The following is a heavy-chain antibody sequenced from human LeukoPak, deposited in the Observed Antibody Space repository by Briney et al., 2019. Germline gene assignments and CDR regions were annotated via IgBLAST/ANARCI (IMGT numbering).Heavy chain of an antibody. D-gene: IGHD2-2*01. Sequence: GGSLRLSCAASGFTFSSYAMSWVRQAQGKGLEWGSAISGSGRSTYYEDSVKGRFTISRDNSKNTLYLQMNSLRAEDTAVYYCAKESADDIVVVPAARLYYFDYWGQGTLVTVSS. CDR1: GFTFSSYA. CDR3: AKESADDIVVVPAARLYYFDY. CDR2: ISGSGRST. J-gene: IGHJ4*02. V-gene: IGHV3-23*01.